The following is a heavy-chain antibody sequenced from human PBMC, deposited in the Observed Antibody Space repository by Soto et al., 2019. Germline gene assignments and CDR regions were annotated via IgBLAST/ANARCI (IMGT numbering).Heavy chain of an antibody. J-gene: IGHJ6*03. CDR3: ASGSYYDFWSGYYKYYYMDV. Sequence: GGSLKLSCAASGFTVSSNYMGWVRQAPGKGLEWVSVIYSGGSTYYADSVKGRFTISRHNSKNTLYLQMNSLRAEDTAVYYCASGSYYDFWSGYYKYYYMDVWGKGT. D-gene: IGHD3-3*01. V-gene: IGHV3-53*04. CDR1: GFTVSSNY. CDR2: IYSGGST.